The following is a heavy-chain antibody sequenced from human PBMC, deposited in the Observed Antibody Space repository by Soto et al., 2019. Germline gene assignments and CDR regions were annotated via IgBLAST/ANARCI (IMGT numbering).Heavy chain of an antibody. CDR3: ARGTVVVVAASNNWFDP. J-gene: IGHJ5*02. Sequence: GASVKVSCKASGYTFTSYDINWVRQATGQGLEWMGWMNPNSGNTGYARKFLGRVTMTRNTSISTAYMELSRLRSDDTAVYYCARGTVVVVAASNNWFDPWGQGTLVTVSS. CDR2: MNPNSGNT. V-gene: IGHV1-8*01. CDR1: GYTFTSYD. D-gene: IGHD2-15*01.